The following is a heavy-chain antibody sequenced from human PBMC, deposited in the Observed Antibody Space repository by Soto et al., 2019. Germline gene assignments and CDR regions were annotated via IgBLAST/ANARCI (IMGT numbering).Heavy chain of an antibody. D-gene: IGHD2-2*01. J-gene: IGHJ5*02. Sequence: SQTLSLTCAISGDSVSSNSAAWNWIRQSPSRGLEWLGRTYYRSKWYNDYAVSVKSRITINPDTSKNQFSPQLNSVTPEDTAVYYCARDAHPIVVVLAAIVSRTANWIDPWGQGTLVTVSS. CDR1: GDSVSSNSAA. CDR3: ARDAHPIVVVLAAIVSRTANWIDP. CDR2: TYYRSKWYN. V-gene: IGHV6-1*01.